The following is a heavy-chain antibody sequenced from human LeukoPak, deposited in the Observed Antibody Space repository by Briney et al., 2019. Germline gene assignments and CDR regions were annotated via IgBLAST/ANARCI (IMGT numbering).Heavy chain of an antibody. CDR3: AKDPTWIQLWPHNWFDP. CDR1: GFTFSSNA. CDR2: ISGSGGST. V-gene: IGHV3-23*01. J-gene: IGHJ5*02. D-gene: IGHD5-18*01. Sequence: GGSLRLSCAASGFTFSSNAMSWVLQAPGKGLEWVSAISGSGGSTYYADSVKGRFTISRDNSKNTLYLQMNSLRAEDTAVYYCAKDPTWIQLWPHNWFDPWGQGTLVTVSS.